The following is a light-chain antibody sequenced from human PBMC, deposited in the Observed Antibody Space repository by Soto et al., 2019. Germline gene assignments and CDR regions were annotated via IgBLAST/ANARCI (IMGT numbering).Light chain of an antibody. CDR3: CSYAGTYSYV. V-gene: IGLV2-11*01. J-gene: IGLJ1*01. Sequence: LNQARSGSGAPRQSVTISCTGTSSDVGAYNYVSWYQQHPGKAPKFMIYDVSKRPSGVPDRFSGSKSGNTASLTISGLQAEDEADYYCCSYAGTYSYVFGTGTKV. CDR1: SSDVGAYNY. CDR2: DVS.